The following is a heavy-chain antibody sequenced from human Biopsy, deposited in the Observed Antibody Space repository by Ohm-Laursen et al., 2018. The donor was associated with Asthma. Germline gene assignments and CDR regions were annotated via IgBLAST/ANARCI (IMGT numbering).Heavy chain of an antibody. V-gene: IGHV3-30*03. CDR3: ARQSGQDYGDSSGLDI. Sequence: SLRLSCSATGFVFSQCGMHWVRQGPGKGLEWVALVSSDGHNKYYEDSVKGRFTISRDNSRNRLYLQINRLTVEDSAVYFCARQSGQDYGDSSGLDIWGQGTKVAVSS. CDR1: GFVFSQCG. CDR2: VSSDGHNK. J-gene: IGHJ3*02. D-gene: IGHD3-22*01.